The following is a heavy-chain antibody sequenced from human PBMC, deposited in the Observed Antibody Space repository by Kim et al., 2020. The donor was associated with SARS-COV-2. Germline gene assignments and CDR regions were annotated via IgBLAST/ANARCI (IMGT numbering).Heavy chain of an antibody. CDR3: ARVSEAYFDY. J-gene: IGHJ4*02. CDR2: INPANGNT. CDR1: GYTFSSYA. V-gene: IGHV1-3*01. D-gene: IGHD6-25*01. Sequence: ASVKVSCKASGYTFSSYAVHWVRQAPGQRLEWMGWINPANGNTKYSGSFQGRVTITRDTSASTVYMDLTSLTSEDTAVFYCARVSEAYFDYWGQGTLVTVSS.